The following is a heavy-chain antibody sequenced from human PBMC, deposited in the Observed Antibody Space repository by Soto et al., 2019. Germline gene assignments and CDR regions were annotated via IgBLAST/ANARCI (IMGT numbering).Heavy chain of an antibody. CDR2: IYHSGST. Sequence: QVQLQESGPGLVKPSETLSLTCAVSGYSISSGYYWGWIRQPPGKGLEWIGSIYHSGSTYYNPSLKSRVTISVDTSKNHFSLKLSSVTAADTAVYYCARDARGYSSGHYYVAWFDPWCQGTLVTVSS. V-gene: IGHV4-38-2*02. J-gene: IGHJ5*02. CDR1: GYSISSGYY. D-gene: IGHD3-22*01. CDR3: ARDARGYSSGHYYVAWFDP.